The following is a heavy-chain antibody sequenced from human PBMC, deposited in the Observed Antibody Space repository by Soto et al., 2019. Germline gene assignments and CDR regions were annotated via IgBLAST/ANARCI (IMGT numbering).Heavy chain of an antibody. CDR3: AADSIDYSGYEY. D-gene: IGHD3-22*01. CDR1: GYTFTSDV. J-gene: IGHJ4*01. V-gene: IGHV1-18*01. CDR2: ISAYNGNT. Sequence: ASVNCYFNASGYTFTSDVISWVRQAPGQVLDWMGWISAYNGNTNYAQNLQGRVTMTTDTSTSTAYMELRSLRSDDTAVYYCAADSIDYSGYEYWGHGTLVSVSS.